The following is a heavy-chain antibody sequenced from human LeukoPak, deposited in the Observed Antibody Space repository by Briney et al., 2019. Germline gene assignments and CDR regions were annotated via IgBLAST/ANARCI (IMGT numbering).Heavy chain of an antibody. V-gene: IGHV3-9*01. CDR1: AFSLNAYN. CDR3: AKFTTAVAGQSGGMDV. J-gene: IGHJ6*02. D-gene: IGHD6-19*01. CDR2: ISWNSGSI. Sequence: GGSLRLSCAASAFSLNAYNMNWVRQAPGKGLEWVSGISWNSGSIGYADSVKGRFTISRDNAKNSLYLQMNSLRAEDTALYYCAKFTTAVAGQSGGMDVWGQGTTVTVSS.